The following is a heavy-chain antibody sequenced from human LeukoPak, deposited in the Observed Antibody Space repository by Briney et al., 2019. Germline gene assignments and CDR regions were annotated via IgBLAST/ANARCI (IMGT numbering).Heavy chain of an antibody. J-gene: IGHJ6*04. CDR1: GFTFSSYG. CDR2: IWYDGGNK. Sequence: GGSLRLSCAASGFTFSSYGMHWVRQAPGKGLEWVAIIWYDGGNKYYADSVKGRFTISRDNSKNTLYLQMNSLRAEDTAVYYCARVRVRGVMVYYYGMDVWGKGTTVTVSS. D-gene: IGHD3-10*01. V-gene: IGHV3-33*01. CDR3: ARVRVRGVMVYYYGMDV.